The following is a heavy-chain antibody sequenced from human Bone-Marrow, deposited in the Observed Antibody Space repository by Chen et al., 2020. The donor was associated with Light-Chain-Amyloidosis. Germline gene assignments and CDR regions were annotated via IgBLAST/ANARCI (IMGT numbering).Heavy chain of an antibody. Sequence: ESGGGLVQPGGSLRLSCATSGFNFSSFGMSWVRQAPGKGLEWVSTVSGSTVSTYYAGAVKGRFIISRDNSKSTLYLQMNSLRAGDTAVYFCTRKGGYFDFWGQGSLDTVSS. CDR1: GFNFSSFG. J-gene: IGHJ4*02. CDR3: TRKGGYFDF. V-gene: IGHV3-23*01. D-gene: IGHD3-10*01. CDR2: VSGSTVST.